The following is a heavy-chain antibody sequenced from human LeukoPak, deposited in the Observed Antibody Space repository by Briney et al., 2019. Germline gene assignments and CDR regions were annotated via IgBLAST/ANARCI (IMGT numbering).Heavy chain of an antibody. CDR1: GFTFSSYS. J-gene: IGHJ4*02. Sequence: GGSLRLSCAASGFTFSSYSMNWVRQAPGKGLVWVSRINSDGRSISYADSVKGRFTISRDNAKNTLYLQMNSLRAEDTAVYYCARRPVAATPDYFDYWGQGTLVTVSS. D-gene: IGHD2-15*01. CDR2: INSDGRSI. V-gene: IGHV3-74*01. CDR3: ARRPVAATPDYFDY.